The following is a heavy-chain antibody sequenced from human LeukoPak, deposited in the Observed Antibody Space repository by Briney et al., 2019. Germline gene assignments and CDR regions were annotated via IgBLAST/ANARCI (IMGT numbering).Heavy chain of an antibody. CDR3: ATGGVNWFDP. V-gene: IGHV4-59*01. CDR2: IYYSGST. D-gene: IGHD3-16*01. CDR1: GGSISSYY. Sequence: SETLSLTCTVSGGSISSYYWSWIRQPPGKGLEWIGYIYYSGSTNYNPSLKSRVTISVDTSKNQVSLKLSPVTAADTAVYYCATGGVNWFDPWGQGTLVTVSS. J-gene: IGHJ5*02.